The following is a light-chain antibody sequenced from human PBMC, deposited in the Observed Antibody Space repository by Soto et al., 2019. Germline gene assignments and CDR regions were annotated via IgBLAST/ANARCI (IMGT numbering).Light chain of an antibody. CDR1: QTIDNY. CDR2: TAS. CDR3: QQSFSTPLT. J-gene: IGKJ5*01. V-gene: IGKV1-39*01. Sequence: IQMTQFPSSLSTSVGDRVTMTCRASQTIDNYINWYQQRPGKAPKVLIHTASNLESGVPSRFSGSGSGTDFNFTITSLQPEDFATYYCQQSFSTPLTFGQGTRLDFK.